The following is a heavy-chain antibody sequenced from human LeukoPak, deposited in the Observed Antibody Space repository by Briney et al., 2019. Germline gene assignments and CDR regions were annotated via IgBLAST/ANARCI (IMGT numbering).Heavy chain of an antibody. CDR3: ARQSIGDWYFDL. CDR1: GGSINGYY. D-gene: IGHD6-6*01. Sequence: SETLSLTCTVSGGSINGYYWSWIRQPPGKGLEWIGYIYYSGSTNYNPSLKSRVTISVDTSKNQFSLKLSSVTAADTAVYYCARQSIGDWYFDLWGRGTLVTVSS. V-gene: IGHV4-59*01. J-gene: IGHJ2*01. CDR2: IYYSGST.